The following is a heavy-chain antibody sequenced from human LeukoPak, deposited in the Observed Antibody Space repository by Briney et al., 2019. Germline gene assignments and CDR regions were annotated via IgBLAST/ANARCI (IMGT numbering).Heavy chain of an antibody. CDR3: ARVTVVRGVNYYYYYMDV. CDR1: GGSISSSSYY. D-gene: IGHD3-10*01. V-gene: IGHV4-39*07. CDR2: IYTSGST. Sequence: SETLSLTCTVSGGSISSSSYYWGWIRQPPGKGLEWIGRIYTSGSTNYNPSLKSRVTISVDTSKNQFSLKLSSVTAADTAVYYCARVTVVRGVNYYYYYMDVWGKGTTVTISS. J-gene: IGHJ6*03.